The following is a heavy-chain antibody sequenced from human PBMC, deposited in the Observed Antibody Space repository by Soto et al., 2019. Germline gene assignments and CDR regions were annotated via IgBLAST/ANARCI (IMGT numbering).Heavy chain of an antibody. CDR2: MNPNSGNT. V-gene: IGHV1-8*01. D-gene: IGHD2-21*01. Sequence: QVQLVQSGAEVKTPGASVKVSCKASGYTFASYDINWVRQAPGQGLEWMGWMNPNSGNTGYAQKVQGRLTMTRAPALSIAHMELSSLRNEDTAVYYCARSDGYNFNWLDSWGQGTLVTVSA. CDR3: ARSDGYNFNWLDS. CDR1: GYTFASYD. J-gene: IGHJ5*01.